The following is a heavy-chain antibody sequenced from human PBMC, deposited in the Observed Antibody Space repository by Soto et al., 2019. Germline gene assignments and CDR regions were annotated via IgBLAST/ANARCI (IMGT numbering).Heavy chain of an antibody. CDR1: GFTVSSNY. CDR3: AISRDGYQFDY. D-gene: IGHD5-12*01. V-gene: IGHV3-66*01. CDR2: IYSGGST. Sequence: PGGSLRLSCAASGFTVSSNYMSWVRQAPGKGLEWVSVIYSGGSTYYADSVEGRFTISRDNSKNTLYLQMGSLRAEDMAVYYCAISRDGYQFDYWGQGTLVTVSS. J-gene: IGHJ4*02.